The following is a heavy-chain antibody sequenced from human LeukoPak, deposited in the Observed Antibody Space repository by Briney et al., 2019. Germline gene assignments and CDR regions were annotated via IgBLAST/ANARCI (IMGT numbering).Heavy chain of an antibody. CDR1: GFTFSSYE. Sequence: GGSLRLSCAASGFTFSSYEMNWVRQAPGKGLEWVSYISSSGSTIYYADSVKGRFTISRDNAKNSLYLQMNILRAEDTAVYYCASDFYDSSGYPTDYWGQGTLVTVSS. CDR3: ASDFYDSSGYPTDY. D-gene: IGHD3-22*01. CDR2: ISSSGSTI. V-gene: IGHV3-48*03. J-gene: IGHJ4*02.